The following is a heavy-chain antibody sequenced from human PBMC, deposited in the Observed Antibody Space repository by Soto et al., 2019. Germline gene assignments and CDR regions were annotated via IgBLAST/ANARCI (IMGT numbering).Heavy chain of an antibody. D-gene: IGHD4-4*01. J-gene: IGHJ5*02. V-gene: IGHV1-69*05. CDR1: GGTFRSYA. CDR2: IIPIFGTA. CDR3: GRHTTNTVTTYAAPFDT. Sequence: SVKVSCKASGGTFRSYAISWVRQAPGQGLEWMGGIIPIFGTANYAQKFQGRVTITTDESTSTAYMELSSLRSEDTAVYYCGRHTTNTVTTYAAPFDTWGQGTMVTVSS.